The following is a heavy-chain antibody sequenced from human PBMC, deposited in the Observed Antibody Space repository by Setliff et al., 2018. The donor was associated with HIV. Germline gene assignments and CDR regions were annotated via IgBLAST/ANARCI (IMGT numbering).Heavy chain of an antibody. J-gene: IGHJ4*02. CDR1: TISTLSVSLNY. CDR3: AKDDSTRDGYITIFDY. V-gene: IGHV3-53*01. CDR2: IYGDDST. D-gene: IGHD3-3*01. Sequence: GESLKISCAASTISTLSVSLNYMSWVRQAPGKGLEYVSIIYGDDSTYYADSVKGRFTISRDNSKNTLYLQMNSLRVEDMAVYYCAKDDSTRDGYITIFDYWGQGTLVTVSS.